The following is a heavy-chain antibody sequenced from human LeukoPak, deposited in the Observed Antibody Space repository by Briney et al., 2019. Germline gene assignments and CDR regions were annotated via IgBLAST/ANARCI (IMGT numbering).Heavy chain of an antibody. J-gene: IGHJ4*02. CDR1: GGSISSYY. D-gene: IGHD6-13*01. Sequence: PSETLSLTCTVSGGSISSYYWSWIRQPPGKGLEWIGYIYYSGSTNYNPSLKSRVTISVDTSKNQFSLKLSSVTAADTAVYYCAAGYSSSWNPFDYWGQGTLVTVSS. CDR2: IYYSGST. V-gene: IGHV4-59*08. CDR3: AAGYSSSWNPFDY.